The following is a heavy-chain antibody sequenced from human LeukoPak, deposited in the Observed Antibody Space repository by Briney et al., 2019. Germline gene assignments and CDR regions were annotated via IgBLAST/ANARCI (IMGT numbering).Heavy chain of an antibody. CDR2: SYPRDSDT. V-gene: IGHV5-51*07. CDR1: GYCFTSYW. CDR3: ATPYYMDV. J-gene: IGHJ6*03. Sequence: GASLKISCKGSGYCFTSYWIGWVHPLPGKGLECMGISYPRDSDTRYSTSFQGQVTISADKSISTAYLQWSSLKASDTAMYYCATPYYMDVWGKGTTVTVSS.